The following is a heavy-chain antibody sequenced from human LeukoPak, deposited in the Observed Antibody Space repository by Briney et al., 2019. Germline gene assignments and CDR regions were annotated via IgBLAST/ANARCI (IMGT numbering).Heavy chain of an antibody. V-gene: IGHV4-59*08. J-gene: IGHJ5*02. D-gene: IGHD6-13*01. Sequence: SDTLSLTCTVSGGSLSGHWWSWLRQPPGKGLEWIGYIYYSGNTNYNPSLNTRVTISVDTPKNQLSLNLRSVTAADTAVYYCAGLHFAAAEEFDPWGQGTLVTVSS. CDR3: AGLHFAAAEEFDP. CDR1: GGSLSGHW. CDR2: IYYSGNT.